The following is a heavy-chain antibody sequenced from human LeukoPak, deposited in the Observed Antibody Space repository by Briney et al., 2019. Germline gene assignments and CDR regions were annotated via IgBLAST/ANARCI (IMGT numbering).Heavy chain of an antibody. D-gene: IGHD3-10*01. J-gene: IGHJ4*02. CDR3: ARAPMVRGVIKYYFDY. V-gene: IGHV1-69*05. Sequence: SVKVSCKASGGTFSSYAISWVRQAPGQGLEWMGGIIPIFGTANYAQKFQGRVTITTDESTSTAYMGLSSLRSEDTAVYYCARAPMVRGVIKYYFDYWGQGTLVTVSS. CDR2: IIPIFGTA. CDR1: GGTFSSYA.